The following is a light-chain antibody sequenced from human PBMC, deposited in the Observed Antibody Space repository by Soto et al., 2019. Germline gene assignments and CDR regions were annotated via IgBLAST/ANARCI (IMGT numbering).Light chain of an antibody. CDR3: SSYTGSSTYVV. CDR2: DVS. J-gene: IGLJ2*01. Sequence: QSALTQPASVSGSPGQSITISCTGTSSDVGGYNYVSWYQQHPGKAPKLMIYDVSNRPSGVSNRFSGSKSGNTASLTISGLQAEDEADYYCSSYTGSSTYVVFGGGIKLTVL. CDR1: SSDVGGYNY. V-gene: IGLV2-14*01.